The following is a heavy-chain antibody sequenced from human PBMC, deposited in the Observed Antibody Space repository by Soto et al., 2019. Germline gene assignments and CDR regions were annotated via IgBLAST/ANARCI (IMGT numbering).Heavy chain of an antibody. D-gene: IGHD1-26*01. Sequence: SETLSLTCTVSGGSISSSRCHWGWIRQPPGKGLEWIASIKYSGTTFYNPSLKSRVTLSVDTSKNQFALKLSSVTAADTAVYYCARDSSGSYPSFDYWGQGTLVTGSS. CDR3: ARDSSGSYPSFDY. CDR2: IKYSGTT. J-gene: IGHJ4*02. CDR1: GGSISSSRCH. V-gene: IGHV4-39*06.